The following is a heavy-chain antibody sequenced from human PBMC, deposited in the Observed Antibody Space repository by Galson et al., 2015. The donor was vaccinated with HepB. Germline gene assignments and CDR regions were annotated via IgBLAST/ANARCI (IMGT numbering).Heavy chain of an antibody. J-gene: IGHJ6*03. CDR3: AKDYLIDYGDYGHYYYYMDV. CDR2: ISGSGGST. D-gene: IGHD4-17*01. V-gene: IGHV3-23*01. Sequence: SLRLSCAASGFTFSSYAMSWVRQAPGKGLEWVSAISGSGGSTYYADSVKGRFTISRDNSKNTLYLQMNSLRAEDTAVYYCAKDYLIDYGDYGHYYYYMDVWGKGTTVTVSS. CDR1: GFTFSSYA.